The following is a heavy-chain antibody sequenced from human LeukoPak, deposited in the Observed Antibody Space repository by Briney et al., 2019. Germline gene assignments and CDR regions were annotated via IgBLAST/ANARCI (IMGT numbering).Heavy chain of an antibody. J-gene: IGHJ4*02. V-gene: IGHV3-9*01. CDR2: ISWNSGSI. D-gene: IGHD2-15*01. CDR3: AKGLGYCSGGSCYLDY. CDR1: GFTFDDYA. Sequence: GRSLRLSCAASGFTFDDYAMHWVRQAPGKGLEWVSGISWNSGSIGYADSVKGRFTISRDNANNSLYLQMNSLRAEDTALYYCAKGLGYCSGGSCYLDYWGQGTLVTVSS.